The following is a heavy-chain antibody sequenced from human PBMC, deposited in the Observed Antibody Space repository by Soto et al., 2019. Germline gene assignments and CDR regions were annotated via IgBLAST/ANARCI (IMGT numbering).Heavy chain of an antibody. V-gene: IGHV3-30*18. J-gene: IGHJ4*02. Sequence: QVQLVESGGGVVQPGRSLRLSCAASGFTFSSYGMHWVRQAPGKGLEWVAVISYDGSNKYYADSVKGRFTISRDNSKNTLYLQMTSLRAEDTAVYYCAKDSYPWSSGSCIDYWGQGTLVTVSS. CDR1: GFTFSSYG. CDR3: AKDSYPWSSGSCIDY. CDR2: ISYDGSNK. D-gene: IGHD1-26*01.